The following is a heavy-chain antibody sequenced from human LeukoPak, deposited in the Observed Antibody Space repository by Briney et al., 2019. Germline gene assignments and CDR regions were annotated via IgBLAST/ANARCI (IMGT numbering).Heavy chain of an antibody. CDR1: GGSVSSGSYY. CDR2: IHYRGTT. CDR3: ARQSDDLGYFQQ. V-gene: IGHV4-61*01. J-gene: IGHJ1*01. D-gene: IGHD3-16*01. Sequence: SETLSLTCTVSGGSVSSGSYYWSWIRQSPGKALEWIGFIHYRGTTKYNPSLKSRVTISVDTSRQQFSLKLSSVTAADTAVYFCARQSDDLGYFQQWGQGTLVTVSS.